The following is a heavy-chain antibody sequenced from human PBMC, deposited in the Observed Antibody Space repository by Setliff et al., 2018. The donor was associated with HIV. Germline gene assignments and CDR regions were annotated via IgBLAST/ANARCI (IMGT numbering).Heavy chain of an antibody. D-gene: IGHD6-13*01. CDR2: IWADEITK. J-gene: IGHJ6*02. V-gene: IGHV3-33*01. Sequence: GGSLRLSCATSGFTFSPYAIHWVRQAPGMGLEWVAMIWADEITKFYADSVKGRFTISRDNAKNSLYLQMNSLRAEDTAVYYCVRGLAAAGGYAMDVWGQGTTVTVSS. CDR3: VRGLAAAGGYAMDV. CDR1: GFTFSPYA.